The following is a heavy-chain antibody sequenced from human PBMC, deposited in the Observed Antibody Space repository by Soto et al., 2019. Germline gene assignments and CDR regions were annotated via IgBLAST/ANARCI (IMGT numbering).Heavy chain of an antibody. Sequence: EVQLLESGGGLVQPGGSLRLSCAASGFTFSSYAMSWVRQAPGKGLEWVSTINSSGDTTYYADSVKGRFTISRDNSTTPLYLQMNSLRAEDTSVYYCAKDLGGSSGFDYWGQGTLVTFSS. CDR1: GFTFSSYA. J-gene: IGHJ4*02. V-gene: IGHV3-23*01. D-gene: IGHD1-26*01. CDR2: INSSGDTT. CDR3: AKDLGGSSGFDY.